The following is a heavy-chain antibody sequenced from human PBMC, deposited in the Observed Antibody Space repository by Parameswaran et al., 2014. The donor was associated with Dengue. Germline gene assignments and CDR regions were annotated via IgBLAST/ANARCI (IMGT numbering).Heavy chain of an antibody. J-gene: IGHJ4*02. V-gene: IGHV1-69*04. Sequence: SVKVSCKTSGGTFSDSAISWVRQAPGQGLEWMGRIIPIFSIPNYAQNFQGRLTITADTSTSTAYMELSGLRSEDTATYYCARGLYSSSLGVSYFDSWGQGTLVTVSS. CDR2: IIPIFSIP. CDR1: GGTFSDSA. D-gene: IGHD6-6*01. CDR3: ARGLYSSSLGVSYFDS.